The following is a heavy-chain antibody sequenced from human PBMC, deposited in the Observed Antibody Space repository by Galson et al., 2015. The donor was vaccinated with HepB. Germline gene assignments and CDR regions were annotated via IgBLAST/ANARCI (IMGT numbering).Heavy chain of an antibody. D-gene: IGHD6-13*01. CDR3: AREILASAGSDY. Sequence: SVKVSCKASGYTFTGYQLHWVRQAPGQGLEWMGRINPNSGDTIYAQKFQGRVTMTRDTSISTGYMELRSLRSDDTAFYYCAREILASAGSDYWGQGTLVTVSS. J-gene: IGHJ4*02. V-gene: IGHV1-2*06. CDR2: INPNSGDT. CDR1: GYTFTGYQ.